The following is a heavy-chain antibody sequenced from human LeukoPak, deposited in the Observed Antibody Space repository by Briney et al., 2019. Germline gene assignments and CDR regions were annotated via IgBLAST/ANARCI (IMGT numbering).Heavy chain of an antibody. CDR3: ARARIGRIVVVTAIRRTNWFDP. CDR2: IYYSGST. Sequence: SETLSLTCTVSGGSISSSSYYWGWIRQPPGKGLEWIGSIYYSGSTYYNPSLKSRVTISVDTSKNQFSLKLSSVTAADTAVYYCARARIGRIVVVTAIRRTNWFDPWGQGTLVTVSS. V-gene: IGHV4-39*07. J-gene: IGHJ5*02. CDR1: GGSISSSSYY. D-gene: IGHD2-21*02.